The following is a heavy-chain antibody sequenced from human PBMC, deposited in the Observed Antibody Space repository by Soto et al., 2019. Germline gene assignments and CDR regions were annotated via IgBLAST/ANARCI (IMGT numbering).Heavy chain of an antibody. CDR3: THSGVTYYDGPGNDYAMNH. D-gene: IGHD3-10*01. J-gene: IGHJ4*02. Sequence: QITLKESGPTLVKPTQTLTLTCTFSGFSLSTSGVGVGWIRQPPGKALECLALIYGNDDKRYSPSLKNRLTIPQDTSKNQVVITMTNMDPVDTATYYWTHSGVTYYDGPGNDYAMNHWGQGTLVTVSS. CDR2: IYGNDDK. CDR1: GFSLSTSGVG. V-gene: IGHV2-5*01.